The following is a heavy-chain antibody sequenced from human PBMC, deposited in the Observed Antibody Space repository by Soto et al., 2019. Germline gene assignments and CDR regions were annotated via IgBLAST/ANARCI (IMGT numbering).Heavy chain of an antibody. D-gene: IGHD3-22*01. CDR3: ARAYYFDIASFFDS. CDR1: GFSLTSHA. V-gene: IGHV3-30-3*01. J-gene: IGHJ4*02. Sequence: PGGSLRLSCAASGFSLTSHAMHWVRQAPDKGLEWVAVVSYDGSDKYYADSVEGRFTISRDISENTIYLQMNSLRDEDAAVYYCARAYYFDIASFFDSWGPGTLVTVSS. CDR2: VSYDGSDK.